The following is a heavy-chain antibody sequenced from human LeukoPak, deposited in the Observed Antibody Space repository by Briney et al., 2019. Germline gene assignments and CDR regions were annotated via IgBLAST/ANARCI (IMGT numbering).Heavy chain of an antibody. CDR3: ATTGAFDY. Sequence: GGSLRLSCAASGFTFSSYGMHWVRQAPGKGLEWVAAILYDGSNKYYADSVKGRFTISRDNSKNTLYLQMNSLRAEDTAMYYCATTGAFDYWGQGTLVTVSS. CDR2: ILYDGSNK. V-gene: IGHV3-30*03. CDR1: GFTFSSYG. J-gene: IGHJ4*02. D-gene: IGHD2-8*02.